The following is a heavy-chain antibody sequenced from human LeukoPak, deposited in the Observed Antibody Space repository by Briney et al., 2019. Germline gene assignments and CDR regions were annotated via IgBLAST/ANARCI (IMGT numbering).Heavy chain of an antibody. D-gene: IGHD3-10*01. V-gene: IGHV4-4*07. Sequence: PSETLSLTCTVSGGSFSTYYWSWIRQPAGKGLEWIGRIYTSGSTNYIPSLKSRVTMSVDTSKNQFSLEVMSVTAADTAVYYCARAASGDAVDYYGSGRRYYYYYMDVWGKGTTVTVSS. CDR3: ARAASGDAVDYYGSGRRYYYYYMDV. CDR1: GGSFSTYY. CDR2: IYTSGST. J-gene: IGHJ6*03.